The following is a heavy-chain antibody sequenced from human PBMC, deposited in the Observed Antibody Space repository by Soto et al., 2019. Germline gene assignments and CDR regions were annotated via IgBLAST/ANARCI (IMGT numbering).Heavy chain of an antibody. J-gene: IGHJ5*02. V-gene: IGHV1-2*02. CDR2: INAHSGGT. CDR3: AKDLTRQLAYWLDP. D-gene: IGHD6-6*01. CDR1: GFSFTGYY. Sequence: ASVKVSFKASGFSFTGYYIHWLRRGPGQGLEWMGWINAHSGGTEYAQKFQGRVTLTRDTSIATAYLTLTSLTSDDTALYYCAKDLTRQLAYWLDPWGQGTQVTV.